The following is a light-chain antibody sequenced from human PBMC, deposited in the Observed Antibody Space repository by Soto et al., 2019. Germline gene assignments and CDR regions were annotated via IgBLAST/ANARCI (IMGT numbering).Light chain of an antibody. V-gene: IGKV3-20*01. CDR3: QHYQSGHPIA. CDR1: QSVGTR. Sequence: EIVLPQSPATLSLSPGERATLSSRASQSVGTRLAWYQHKTGQAPRLLISGASSRATGIPDRFTGSGSETSFTLTISRLEPEDFALYYCQHYQSGHPIAFGQGTRLENK. CDR2: GAS. J-gene: IGKJ5*01.